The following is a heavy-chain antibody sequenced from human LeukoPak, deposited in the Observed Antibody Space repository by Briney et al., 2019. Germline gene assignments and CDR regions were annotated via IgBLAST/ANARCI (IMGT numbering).Heavy chain of an antibody. CDR2: MHHKGGA. J-gene: IGHJ6*04. D-gene: IGHD3-16*01. Sequence: PSETLSLTCTVSGGSISSSSYYWGWIRQPPGKELEWIGDMHHKGGAYWNPSLRSRVTISVDTSKSQVSLNLSAVTAADTATYSCTRRARTLGFRDVWGKGTTVTVSS. CDR3: TRRARTLGFRDV. CDR1: GGSISSSSYY. V-gene: IGHV4-39*07.